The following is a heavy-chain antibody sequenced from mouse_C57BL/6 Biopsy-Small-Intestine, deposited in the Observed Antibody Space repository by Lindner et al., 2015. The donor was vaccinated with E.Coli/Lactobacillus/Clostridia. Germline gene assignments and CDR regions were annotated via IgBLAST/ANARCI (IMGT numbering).Heavy chain of an antibody. CDR3: AREGGDDGSFDAFDF. Sequence: SVKVSCKASGYSFSSYDISWVRQAPGQGLEWMGWISTYNGNTNSAQKFQGRVTMTRDTSTSTVYMELRSLRDDDTAMFYCAREGGDDGSFDAFDFWGQGTMVTVSS. CDR1: GYSFSSYD. D-gene: IGHD2-12*01. J-gene: IGHJ3*01. V-gene: IGHV1-66*01. CDR2: ISTYNGNT.